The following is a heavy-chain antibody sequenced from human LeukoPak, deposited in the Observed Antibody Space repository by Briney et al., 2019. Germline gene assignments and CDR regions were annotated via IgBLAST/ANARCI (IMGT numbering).Heavy chain of an antibody. Sequence: SGGSLRLSCAASGFTFSSYGMNWVRQAPGKGLEWVSYISSTSKFIYFADSVKGRFTISRDNDKNSLTLQLNSLRPEDTAVYYCARGALSGSGTFDYWGQETPVTVSS. V-gene: IGHV3-21*01. CDR3: ARGALSGSGTFDY. CDR1: GFTFSSYG. J-gene: IGHJ4*02. CDR2: ISSTSKFI. D-gene: IGHD1-26*01.